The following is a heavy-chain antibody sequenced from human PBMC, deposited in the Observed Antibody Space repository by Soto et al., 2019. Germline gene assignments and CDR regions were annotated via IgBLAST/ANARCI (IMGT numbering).Heavy chain of an antibody. CDR1: GYTFPGNY. V-gene: IGHV1-2*02. J-gene: IGHJ4*02. CDR3: ARGYCSSSGCSHYFDY. CDR2: INPTSGGT. Sequence: ASVKVSCKASGYTFPGNYMHWVRQAPGQGLEWMALINPTSGGTNYAQKFQGRVTMTWDTSISTAYMELSRLRSDDTAIYYCARGYCSSSGCSHYFDYXGQGTLVTVS. D-gene: IGHD2-2*01.